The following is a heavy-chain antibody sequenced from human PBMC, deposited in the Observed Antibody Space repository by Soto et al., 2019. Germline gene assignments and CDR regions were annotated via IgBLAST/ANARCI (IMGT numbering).Heavy chain of an antibody. CDR2: ISGSGGST. Sequence: PGGSLRLSCAASGFTFSSYAMSWVRQAPGKGLEWVSAISGSGGSTYYADSVKGRFTISRDNSKNTLYLQMNSLRAEDTAVYYCAKDRLSSTSLYYFDYWGQGTLVTVSS. CDR3: AKDRLSSTSLYYFDY. D-gene: IGHD2-2*01. V-gene: IGHV3-23*01. J-gene: IGHJ4*02. CDR1: GFTFSSYA.